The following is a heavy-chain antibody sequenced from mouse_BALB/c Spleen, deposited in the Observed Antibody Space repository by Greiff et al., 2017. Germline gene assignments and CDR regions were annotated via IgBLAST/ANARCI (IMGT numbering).Heavy chain of an antibody. CDR1: GYSFTSYW. Sequence: QVQLQQPGAELVRPGASVKLSCKASGYSFTSYWMNWVKQRPGQGLEWIGMIHPSDSETRLNQKFKDKATLTVDKSSSTAYMQLSSPTSEDSAVYYCARGGIYYGYDVRAWFAYWGQGTLVTVSA. CDR2: IHPSDSET. J-gene: IGHJ3*01. V-gene: IGHV1-61*01. CDR3: ARGGIYYGYDVRAWFAY. D-gene: IGHD2-2*01.